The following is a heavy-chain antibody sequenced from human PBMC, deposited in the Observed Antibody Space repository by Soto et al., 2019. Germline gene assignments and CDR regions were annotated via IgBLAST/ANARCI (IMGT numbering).Heavy chain of an antibody. CDR3: SRLVGDTSSFDY. CDR2: IRSKANSYAT. D-gene: IGHD1-26*01. J-gene: IGHJ4*02. CDR1: GFTFSGSA. V-gene: IGHV3-73*02. Sequence: EVQLVESGGGLVQPGGSLKLSCAASGFTFSGSAMHWVRQASGKGLEWVGRIRSKANSYATAYAASVKGRFTISRDDSNNTAYLQMNSLKTEDTAVYYCSRLVGDTSSFDYWGQGTLVTFSS.